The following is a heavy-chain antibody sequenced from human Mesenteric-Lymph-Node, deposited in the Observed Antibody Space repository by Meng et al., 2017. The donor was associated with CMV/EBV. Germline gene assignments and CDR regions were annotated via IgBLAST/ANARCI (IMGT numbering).Heavy chain of an antibody. J-gene: IGHJ5*02. D-gene: IGHD2-21*01. V-gene: IGHV3-48*03. Sequence: LTGAASGFTFSSYEMNWVRQAPGKGLEWISYISGTGTTISYADSVKVRFTITRDNADNSLYLQMNGLRAEDTAVYYCTRDAPNCFDPWGQGTLVTVSS. CDR3: TRDAPNCFDP. CDR1: GFTFSSYE. CDR2: ISGTGTTI.